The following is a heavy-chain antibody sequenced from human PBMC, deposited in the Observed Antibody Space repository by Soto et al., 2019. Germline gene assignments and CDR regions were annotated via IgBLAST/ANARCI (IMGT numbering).Heavy chain of an antibody. J-gene: IGHJ4*02. CDR2: ISYDGSNK. CDR3: TKVGLHYYDSSGPFDY. D-gene: IGHD3-22*01. Sequence: AGGSLRLSCAASGFTFSSHALHWVHQAPGKGLEWVAVISYDGSNKYYADSVKGRFTISRDNSKNTLYLQMISLRAEDTATYYCTKVGLHYYDSSGPFDYWGQGALVTVSS. V-gene: IGHV3-30*18. CDR1: GFTFSSHA.